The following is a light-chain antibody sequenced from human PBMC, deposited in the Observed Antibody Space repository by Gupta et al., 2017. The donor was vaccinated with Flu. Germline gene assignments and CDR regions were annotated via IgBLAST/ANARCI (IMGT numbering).Light chain of an antibody. CDR2: GDN. CDR1: DIRSKN. V-gene: IGLV3-9*01. CDR3: QVWDSYTEV. J-gene: IGLJ3*02. Sequence: SYDLTQPLSVSVALGQTAKITCGGNDIRSKNVHWYQQKPGQAPMVVIYGDNNRPSGIPERFSGSNSGNTATLTISRAQAGDEADYYCQVWDSYTEVFGGGPKLTVL.